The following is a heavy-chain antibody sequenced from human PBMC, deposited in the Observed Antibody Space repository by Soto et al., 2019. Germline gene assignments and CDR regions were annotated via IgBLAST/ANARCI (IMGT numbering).Heavy chain of an antibody. V-gene: IGHV3-23*01. CDR2: MKGSGSGT. Sequence: QPGGSLRLSCAASGFTFSSYGMHWVRQAPGKGLEWVSSMKGSGSGTYYADSVKGRFTISRDISKNTLFLRMDSLRVEDTAVYYCAKEGRHYYDSSGEFDFWGQGTLVTVSS. CDR1: GFTFSSYG. J-gene: IGHJ4*02. CDR3: AKEGRHYYDSSGEFDF. D-gene: IGHD3-22*01.